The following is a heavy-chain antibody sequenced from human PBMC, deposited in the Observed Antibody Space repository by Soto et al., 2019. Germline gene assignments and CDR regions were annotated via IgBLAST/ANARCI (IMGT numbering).Heavy chain of an antibody. Sequence: QVQLVESGGGVVQPGRSLRLSCAASGFTFSSYAMHWVRQAPGKGLEWVAVISYDGSNKYYADSVKGRFTISRDNSKNTLYLQMNSLRAEDTAVYYCAREISSANRYWGQGTLVTVSS. J-gene: IGHJ4*02. CDR3: AREISSANRY. D-gene: IGHD2-2*01. V-gene: IGHV3-30-3*01. CDR1: GFTFSSYA. CDR2: ISYDGSNK.